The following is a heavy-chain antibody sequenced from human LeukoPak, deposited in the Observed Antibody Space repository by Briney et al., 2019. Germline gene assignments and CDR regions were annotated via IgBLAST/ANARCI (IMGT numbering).Heavy chain of an antibody. D-gene: IGHD3-16*02. CDR1: GFTVTSKY. CDR3: ALNGREVPSGAFDI. V-gene: IGHV3-23*01. Sequence: GGSLRLSCAASGFTVTSKYMSWVRQAPGKGLEWVSAISGSGGSTYYADSVKGRFTISRDNSKNTLYLQMNSLRAEDTAVYYCALNGREVPSGAFDIWGQGTMVTVSS. CDR2: ISGSGGST. J-gene: IGHJ3*02.